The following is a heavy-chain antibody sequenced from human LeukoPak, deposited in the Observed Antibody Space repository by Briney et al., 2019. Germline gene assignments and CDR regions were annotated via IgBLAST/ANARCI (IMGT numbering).Heavy chain of an antibody. V-gene: IGHV1-69*05. CDR2: IVPIFGTA. J-gene: IGHJ6*03. D-gene: IGHD2-2*01. CDR3: ASSTNPYYYYMDV. Sequence: GASVKVSCKASGGTFSSYAISWVRQAPGQGLEWMGGIVPIFGTANYAQKFQGRVTITTDESTSTAYMELSSLRSEDTAVYYCASSTNPYYYYMDVWGKGTTVTVSS. CDR1: GGTFSSYA.